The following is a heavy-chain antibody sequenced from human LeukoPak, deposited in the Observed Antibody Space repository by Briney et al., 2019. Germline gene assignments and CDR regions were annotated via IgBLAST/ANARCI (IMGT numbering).Heavy chain of an antibody. J-gene: IGHJ4*02. V-gene: IGHV4-39*07. CDR2: IYYSGST. D-gene: IGHD3-16*02. CDR3: ARGIMITFGGVIAFDY. CDR1: GGSISSSSYY. Sequence: SETLSLTCTVSGGSISSSSYYWGWIRQPPGKGLEWIGSIYYSGSTYYHPSLKSRVTISVDTSKNQFSLKLSSVTAADTAVYYCARGIMITFGGVIAFDYWGQGTLVTVSS.